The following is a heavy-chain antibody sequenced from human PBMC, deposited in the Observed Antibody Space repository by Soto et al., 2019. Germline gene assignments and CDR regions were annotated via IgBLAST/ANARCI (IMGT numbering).Heavy chain of an antibody. CDR2: IYGGGTT. CDR1: GFTVSNNY. CDR3: ARGGISGTTRGAFDI. Sequence: EVQLVESGGGLVQPGGSLRLSCAASGFTVSNNYMSWVRQAPGKGLEWVSVIYGGGTTYYADSVKDKFTISRDNSKNTLFRQMNSRRAEDTAVYYCARGGISGTTRGAFDIWGQGTMVTVSS. V-gene: IGHV3-66*01. J-gene: IGHJ3*02. D-gene: IGHD1-20*01.